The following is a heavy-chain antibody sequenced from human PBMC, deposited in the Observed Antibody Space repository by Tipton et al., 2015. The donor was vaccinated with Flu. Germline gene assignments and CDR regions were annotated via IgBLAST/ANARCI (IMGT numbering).Heavy chain of an antibody. CDR1: GDSIGSAYY. D-gene: IGHD2-2*01. CDR2: IHRTGST. V-gene: IGHV4-38-2*02. CDR3: ARDPSLGMPDYFDY. Sequence: TLSLTCSVSGDSIGSAYYWGWIRQPPGKGMEWIGNIHRTGSTYYNPSLRSRVTILVDRSKNQFSLKLSSVTAADTAVYFCARDPSLGMPDYFDYWGQGTLVTASS. J-gene: IGHJ4*02.